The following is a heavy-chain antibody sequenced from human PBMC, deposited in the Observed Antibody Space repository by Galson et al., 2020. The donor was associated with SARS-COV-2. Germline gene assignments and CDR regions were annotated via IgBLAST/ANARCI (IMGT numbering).Heavy chain of an antibody. V-gene: IGHV3-30*04. CDR3: ASGYDYIWGSYRGESYFDY. Sequence: GGSLRLSCAASGFTFSSYAMHWVRQAPGKGLEWVAVISYDGSNKYYADSVKGRFTISRDNSKNTLYLQMNSLRAEDTAVYYCASGYDYIWGSYRGESYFDYWGQGTLVTVSS. D-gene: IGHD3-16*02. CDR1: GFTFSSYA. J-gene: IGHJ4*02. CDR2: ISYDGSNK.